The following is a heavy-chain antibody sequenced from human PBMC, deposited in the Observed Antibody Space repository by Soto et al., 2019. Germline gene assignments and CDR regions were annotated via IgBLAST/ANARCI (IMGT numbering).Heavy chain of an antibody. D-gene: IGHD1-20*01. Sequence: SETLSLTCAVSGGSISDSYYYWGWVRQSPGKGPEWIGSVFYTGFTSYNPALESRVSVSVDTSKNQFSLKMNAVTAADTAVYYCATSQKGYNWNYFDHWGQGALVTVSS. CDR3: ATSQKGYNWNYFDH. CDR2: VFYTGFT. V-gene: IGHV4-39*01. J-gene: IGHJ4*02. CDR1: GGSISDSYYY.